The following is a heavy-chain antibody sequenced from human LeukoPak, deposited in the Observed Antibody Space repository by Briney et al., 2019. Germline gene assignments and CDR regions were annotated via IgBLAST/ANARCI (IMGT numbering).Heavy chain of an antibody. J-gene: IGHJ4*02. D-gene: IGHD3-10*01. CDR2: ISYDGSNK. Sequence: GRSLRLSCAASGFTFSSYAMHWVRQAPGKGLEWVAVISYDGSNKYYADSVKGRFTISRDNSKNTLYLQMNGLRAEDTAVYYCARGAPIWFGELLLPDYWGQGTLVTVSS. CDR3: ARGAPIWFGELLLPDY. V-gene: IGHV3-30*04. CDR1: GFTFSSYA.